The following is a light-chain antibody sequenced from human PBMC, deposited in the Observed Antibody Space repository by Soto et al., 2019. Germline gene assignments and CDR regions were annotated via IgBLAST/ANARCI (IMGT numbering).Light chain of an antibody. V-gene: IGKV1-39*01. CDR1: QSISSY. Sequence: DIPMTQSPSSLSASVGDRVTITCRASQSISSYLNWYQQKPGKAPKLLIYAASSLQSGVPSRFSGSGSGTDFTLTISSLQPEDVATYYCQQSYSTLPFGQGPRLEIK. CDR3: QQSYSTLP. J-gene: IGKJ5*01. CDR2: AAS.